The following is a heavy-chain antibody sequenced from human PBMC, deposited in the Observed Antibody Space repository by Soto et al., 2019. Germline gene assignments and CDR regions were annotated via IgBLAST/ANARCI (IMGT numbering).Heavy chain of an antibody. D-gene: IGHD3-22*01. Sequence: QVQLVQSGAEVKKPGSSVKVSCKASGGTFSSYTISWVRQAPGQGLEWMGRIIPILGIANYAQKFQGRVTITADNSTSTAYMELSSLRSEDTAVYYCARGNTYYYDSSGSDAFDIWGQGTMVTVSS. V-gene: IGHV1-69*02. CDR3: ARGNTYYYDSSGSDAFDI. CDR1: GGTFSSYT. J-gene: IGHJ3*02. CDR2: IIPILGIA.